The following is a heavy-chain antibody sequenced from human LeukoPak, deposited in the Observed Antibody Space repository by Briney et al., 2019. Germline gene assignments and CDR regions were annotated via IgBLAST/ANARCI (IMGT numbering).Heavy chain of an antibody. D-gene: IGHD6-13*01. Sequence: GGSLRLSCAASGFTFSSYAMSWVRQAPGKGLGWVSAISGSGGSTYYADSVKGRFTISRDNSKNTLSLQMNSLRAEDTAVYYCASHGYSSSWYFDYWGQGTLVTVSS. V-gene: IGHV3-23*01. J-gene: IGHJ4*02. CDR1: GFTFSSYA. CDR3: ASHGYSSSWYFDY. CDR2: ISGSGGST.